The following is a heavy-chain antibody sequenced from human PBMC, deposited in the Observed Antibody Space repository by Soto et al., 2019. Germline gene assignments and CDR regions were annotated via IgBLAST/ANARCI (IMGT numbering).Heavy chain of an antibody. Sequence: ASVKVSCKASGYTFTGYYMHWVRQAPGQGLEWMGWINPNSGGTNYAQKFQGWVTMTRDTSISTAYMELSRLRSDDTAVYYCARSMGYCSGGSCYSYAFDIWGQGTMVTVSS. CDR2: INPNSGGT. D-gene: IGHD2-15*01. CDR1: GYTFTGYY. V-gene: IGHV1-2*04. J-gene: IGHJ3*02. CDR3: ARSMGYCSGGSCYSYAFDI.